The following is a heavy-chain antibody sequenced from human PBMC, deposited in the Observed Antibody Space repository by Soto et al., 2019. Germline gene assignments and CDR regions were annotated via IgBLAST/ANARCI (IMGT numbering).Heavy chain of an antibody. CDR1: GGSISSGGYY. D-gene: IGHD6-13*01. V-gene: IGHV4-31*03. J-gene: IGHJ4*02. Sequence: ASETLSLTCTVSGGSISSGGYYWSWIRQHPGKGLEWIGYIYYSGSTYYNPSLKSRVTISVDTSKNQFSLKLSSVTAADTAVYYCAREEAAGPNFDYWGQGTLVTVSS. CDR3: AREEAAGPNFDY. CDR2: IYYSGST.